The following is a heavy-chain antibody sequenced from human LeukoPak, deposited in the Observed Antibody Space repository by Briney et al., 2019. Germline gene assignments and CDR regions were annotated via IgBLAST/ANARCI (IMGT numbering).Heavy chain of an antibody. V-gene: IGHV3-21*06. CDR3: LRGDRRDY. J-gene: IGHJ4*02. CDR1: GFIFDDHG. Sequence: PGGSMRLSCAASGFIFDDHGMNWVRQAPGKGLEWVSSIDSSGGYMFYADSVKGRFIISRDNAKDSLYLQMNSLRVEDTAVYYCLRGDRRDYWGQGTLVTVSS. CDR2: IDSSGGYM.